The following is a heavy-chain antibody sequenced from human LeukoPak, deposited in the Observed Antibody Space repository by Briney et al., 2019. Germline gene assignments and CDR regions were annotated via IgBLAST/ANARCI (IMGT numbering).Heavy chain of an antibody. CDR3: ARSYSNHLFGMDV. CDR1: GFIVSSYY. Sequence: PGGSLRPSCVASGFIVSSYYMTWVRQAPGKGLEWVSVIYSGGSTYYADSVKGRVAISRDNSKNTVFLQMSSARAEDTAVYYCARSYSNHLFGMDVWGQGTTVTVTS. V-gene: IGHV3-66*01. CDR2: IYSGGST. J-gene: IGHJ6*02. D-gene: IGHD4-11*01.